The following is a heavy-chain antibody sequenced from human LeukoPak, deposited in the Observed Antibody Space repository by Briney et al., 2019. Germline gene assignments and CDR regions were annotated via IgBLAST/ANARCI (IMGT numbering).Heavy chain of an antibody. D-gene: IGHD3-10*01. CDR1: GFTFSSYA. CDR3: AKGEGSGSYYYYYYGMDV. V-gene: IGHV3-23*01. Sequence: GGSLRLSCAASGFTFSSYAMSWVRQAPGKGLEWVSVISGSGGSTYYADSVKGRFTISRDNSKNTLYLQMNSLRAEDTAVYYCAKGEGSGSYYYYYYGMDVWGQGTTVTVSS. J-gene: IGHJ6*02. CDR2: ISGSGGST.